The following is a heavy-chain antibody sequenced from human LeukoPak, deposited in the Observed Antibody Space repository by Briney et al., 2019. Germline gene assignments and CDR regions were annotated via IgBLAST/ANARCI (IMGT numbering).Heavy chain of an antibody. D-gene: IGHD1-26*01. Sequence: GESLKISCKVSGYSFTSYCIGWVRQMPGKGLEWMGIIYPGDSGPTYSPSFQGQVTISVDKSISTAYLQWSSLQASDTAMYYCGMSGDRVPLQDDVFNVWGQGTMVTVST. CDR1: GYSFTSYC. V-gene: IGHV5-51*01. CDR2: IYPGDSGP. CDR3: GMSGDRVPLQDDVFNV. J-gene: IGHJ3*01.